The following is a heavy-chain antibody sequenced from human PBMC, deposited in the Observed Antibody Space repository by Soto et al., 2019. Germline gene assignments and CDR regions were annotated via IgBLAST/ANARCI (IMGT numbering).Heavy chain of an antibody. V-gene: IGHV5-51*01. Sequence: ESLKISCKASVYIFIDYWIGWVRQMPGKGLEWMGIVYPRDSDTRYSPSFQGQVTISADRSTGTAFLQWRSLTASDTALYYCARPPLPGYSIHFNSWGQGTLVTVSS. J-gene: IGHJ4*02. CDR3: ARPPLPGYSIHFNS. CDR2: VYPRDSDT. D-gene: IGHD2-15*01. CDR1: VYIFIDYW.